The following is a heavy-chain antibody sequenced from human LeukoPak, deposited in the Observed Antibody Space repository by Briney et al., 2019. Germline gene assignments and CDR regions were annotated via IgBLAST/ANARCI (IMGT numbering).Heavy chain of an antibody. CDR1: GGSISSYY. V-gene: IGHV4-59*12. CDR3: ARAPRYCSSTSCYLRFDP. D-gene: IGHD2-2*01. Sequence: SETLSLTCTVSGGSISSYYWSWIRQPPGKGLEWIGYIYYSGSTNYNPSLKSRLTMSVDMSKNQFSLKLSSVTAADTAVYYCARAPRYCSSTSCYLRFDPWGQGTLVTVSS. J-gene: IGHJ5*02. CDR2: IYYSGST.